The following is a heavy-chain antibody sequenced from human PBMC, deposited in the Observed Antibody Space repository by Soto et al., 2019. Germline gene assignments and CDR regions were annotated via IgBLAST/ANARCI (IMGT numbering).Heavy chain of an antibody. CDR3: AVKWAGGLWDY. Sequence: QVQLVQSGAEVKKPGSSVKVSCKASGGTFSSYTISWVRQAPGQGLEWMGRIIPILGIANYAQKFQGRVTITADKSTSTAYIELSSLRSEDTAVYYCAVKWAGGLWDYWGQGTLVTVSS. CDR2: IIPILGIA. J-gene: IGHJ4*02. V-gene: IGHV1-69*02. D-gene: IGHD2-8*02. CDR1: GGTFSSYT.